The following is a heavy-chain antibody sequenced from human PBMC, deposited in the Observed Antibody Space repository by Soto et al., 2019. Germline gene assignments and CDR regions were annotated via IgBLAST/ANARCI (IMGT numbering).Heavy chain of an antibody. CDR2: IYYSGST. J-gene: IGHJ4*02. CDR3: ASDSYGSLGLDY. Sequence: QVQLQESGPGLVKPSQTLSLTCTVSGGSISSGGYYWSWIRQHPGKGLEWIGYIYYSGSTYYNPSLKGRVXXXVXXSKNQFSLKLSSVTAADTAVYYCASDSYGSLGLDYWGQGTLVTVSS. V-gene: IGHV4-31*03. D-gene: IGHD5-18*01. CDR1: GGSISSGGYY.